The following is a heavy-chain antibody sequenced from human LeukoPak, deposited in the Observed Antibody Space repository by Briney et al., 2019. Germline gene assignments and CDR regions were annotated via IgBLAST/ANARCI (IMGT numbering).Heavy chain of an antibody. CDR1: GGSISSSSGNC. V-gene: IGHV4-4*02. J-gene: IGHJ4*02. CDR2: IYRSGST. D-gene: IGHD4-23*01. CDR3: ARNGGNSDFDY. Sequence: SSETLSLTCAVSGGSISSSSGNCWTWVRQPPGKGLEWIGEIYRSGSTNYNPSLKSRVTMLLDKSKNQFSLKLSSVTAADTAVYYCARNGGNSDFDYWGQGTLVTVSS.